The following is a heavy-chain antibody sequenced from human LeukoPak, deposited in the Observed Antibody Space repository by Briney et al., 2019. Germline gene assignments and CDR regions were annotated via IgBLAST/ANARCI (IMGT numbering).Heavy chain of an antibody. CDR1: GFTFSNYN. CDR2: ISGSGGST. J-gene: IGHJ4*02. Sequence: PGGSLRLSCAASGFTFSNYNMNWVRQAPGKGLEWVSTISGSGGSTYYADSVKGRFTISRDNSKNTLYLQMNSLRAEDTAVYYCAKAPIGVAGTASSNYWGQGTLVTVSS. V-gene: IGHV3-23*01. D-gene: IGHD6-19*01. CDR3: AKAPIGVAGTASSNY.